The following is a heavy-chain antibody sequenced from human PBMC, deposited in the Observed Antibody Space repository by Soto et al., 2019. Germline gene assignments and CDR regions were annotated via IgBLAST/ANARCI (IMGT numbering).Heavy chain of an antibody. CDR2: INHSGST. CDR1: GGSFSGYY. V-gene: IGHV4-34*01. D-gene: IGHD3-3*01. CDR3: ARGITIFGVVPGNYWFDP. J-gene: IGHJ5*02. Sequence: SETLFLTCAVYGGSFSGYYWSWIRQPPGKGLEWIGEINHSGSTNYNPSLKSRVTISVDTSKNQFSLKLSSVTAADTAVYYCARGITIFGVVPGNYWFDPWGQGTLVTVSS.